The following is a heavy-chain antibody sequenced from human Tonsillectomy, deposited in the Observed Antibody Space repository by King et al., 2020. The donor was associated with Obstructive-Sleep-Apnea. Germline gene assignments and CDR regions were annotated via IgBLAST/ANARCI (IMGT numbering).Heavy chain of an antibody. D-gene: IGHD3-22*01. Sequence: VQLVESGGGLVQPGGSLRLSCAASGFTFSSYWMSWVRQAPGKGLEWVANIKQDGSEKYYVDSVKGRVTISRDNAKNSLYLQMNSLRAEDTAVYYCARKNRAYYYDSTEDYFDYWGQGTLVTVSS. CDR1: GFTFSSYW. V-gene: IGHV3-7*01. J-gene: IGHJ4*02. CDR2: IKQDGSEK. CDR3: ARKNRAYYYDSTEDYFDY.